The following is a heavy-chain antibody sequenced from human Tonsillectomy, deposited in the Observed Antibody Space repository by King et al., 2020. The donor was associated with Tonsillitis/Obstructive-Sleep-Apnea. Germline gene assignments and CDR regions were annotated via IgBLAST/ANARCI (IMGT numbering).Heavy chain of an antibody. V-gene: IGHV3-23*04. Sequence: DVQLVESGGGLVQPGGSLRLSCAASGFTFSSYGMTWVRQAPGKGREWVSGFSGSGGRTYYADSVKGRFTISRDNAKNTLYLQMNSLRAEDTAVYYCAKEFLIRLRGVSVDAFDIWGQGTLVTVSS. CDR2: FSGSGGRT. CDR1: GFTFSSYG. J-gene: IGHJ3*02. CDR3: AKEFLIRLRGVSVDAFDI. D-gene: IGHD3-10*01.